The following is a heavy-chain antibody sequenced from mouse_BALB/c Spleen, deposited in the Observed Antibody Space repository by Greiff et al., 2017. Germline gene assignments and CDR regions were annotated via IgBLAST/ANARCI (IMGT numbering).Heavy chain of an antibody. CDR1: GFTFSSYT. V-gene: IGHV5-6-4*01. D-gene: IGHD1-1*01. CDR3: TREENSSYCDY. CDR2: ISSGGSYT. J-gene: IGHJ2*01. Sequence: EVKLVESGGGLVKPGGSLKLSCAASGFTFSSYTMSWVRQTPEKRLEWVATISSGGSYTYYPDSVKGRFTISRDNAKNTLYLQMSSLKSEDTAMYYCTREENSSYCDYWGQGTTLTVSS.